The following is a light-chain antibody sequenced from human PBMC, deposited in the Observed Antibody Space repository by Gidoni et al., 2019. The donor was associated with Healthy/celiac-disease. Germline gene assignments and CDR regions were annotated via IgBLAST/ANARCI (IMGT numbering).Light chain of an antibody. J-gene: IGKJ3*01. Sequence: DIQMTQSPSTLSASVGDRVTITCRASQSISSWLAWYQQKPGKAPKLLIYKASSLESGVPSRFSGSGSGTEFTLTISSLQPDDFATYYCQQYNSHSFTFXPXTKVXIK. CDR2: KAS. CDR1: QSISSW. CDR3: QQYNSHSFT. V-gene: IGKV1-5*03.